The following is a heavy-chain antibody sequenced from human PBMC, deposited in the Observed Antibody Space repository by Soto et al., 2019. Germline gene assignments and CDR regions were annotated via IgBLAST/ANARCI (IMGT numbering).Heavy chain of an antibody. CDR3: AKDRSVTTPAFDY. V-gene: IGHV3-23*01. D-gene: IGHD4-4*01. CDR1: GFTFSSYA. Sequence: GGSLRLSCAASGFTFSSYAMSWVRQAPGKGLEWVSAISGSGGSTYYADSVKGRFTISRDNSKNTLYLQMNSLRAEDTPVYNCAKDRSVTTPAFDYWGQGTLVTVSS. J-gene: IGHJ4*02. CDR2: ISGSGGST.